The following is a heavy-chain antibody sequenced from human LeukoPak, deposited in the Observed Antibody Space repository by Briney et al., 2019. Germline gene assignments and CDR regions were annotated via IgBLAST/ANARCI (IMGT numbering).Heavy chain of an antibody. V-gene: IGHV1-18*01. CDR2: ISAYNGNT. CDR1: GYTFTSYG. CDR3: AKSRDGYNSYYFDY. Sequence: ASVTVSCMASGYTFTSYGIRWVRQAPGQGREWMGWISAYNGNTNYAQKLQGRVTMTTDTSTSTAYMELRSLRSDGTAVYYCAKSRDGYNSYYFDYWGQGTLVTVSS. J-gene: IGHJ4*02. D-gene: IGHD5-24*01.